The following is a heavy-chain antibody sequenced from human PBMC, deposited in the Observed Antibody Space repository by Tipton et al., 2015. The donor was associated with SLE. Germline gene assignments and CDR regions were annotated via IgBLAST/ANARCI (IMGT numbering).Heavy chain of an antibody. CDR2: ISYDGSNK. CDR1: GFTFSSYA. CDR3: ARPLVYCSGGRCYYPGYYGMDV. V-gene: IGHV3-30*04. D-gene: IGHD2-15*01. Sequence: SLRLSCAASGFTFSSYAMHWVRQAPGKGLEWVAVISYDGSNKYYADSVKGRFTISRDNSKNTLYLQMSSLRAEDTAVYYCARPLVYCSGGRCYYPGYYGMDVWGQGTTVTVSS. J-gene: IGHJ6*02.